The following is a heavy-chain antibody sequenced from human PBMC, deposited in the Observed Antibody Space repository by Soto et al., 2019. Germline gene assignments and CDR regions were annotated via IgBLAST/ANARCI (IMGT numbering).Heavy chain of an antibody. V-gene: IGHV4-30-2*01. CDR2: IYHSGST. CDR1: GGSISSGGYS. Sequence: QLQLQESGSGLVKPSQTLSLTCAVSGGSISSGGYSWSWIRQPPGKGLEWIGYIYHSGSTYYNPALKSRVTISVDRSTNQFSLKLSSVTAADTAVYYCDSSHAGAHITAAVHWGQGTLVTVSS. CDR3: DSSHAGAHITAAVH. J-gene: IGHJ4*02. D-gene: IGHD6-13*01.